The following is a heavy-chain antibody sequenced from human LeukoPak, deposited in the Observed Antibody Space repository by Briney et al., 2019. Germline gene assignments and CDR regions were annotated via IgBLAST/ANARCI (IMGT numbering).Heavy chain of an antibody. CDR3: APDLRGSAWSLDY. CDR1: GFIFSSYA. CDR2: ISGSGRST. D-gene: IGHD6-19*01. Sequence: GGSLRLSCAASGFIFSSYAMTWVRQAPGKGLEWVSAISGSGRSTYYADSVKGRFTISRDNSKNTLYLQMNSLRAEDTAVYYCAPDLRGSAWSLDYWGQGTLVTVSS. J-gene: IGHJ4*02. V-gene: IGHV3-23*01.